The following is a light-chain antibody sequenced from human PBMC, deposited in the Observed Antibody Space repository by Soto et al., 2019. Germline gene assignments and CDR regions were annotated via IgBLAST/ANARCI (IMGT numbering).Light chain of an antibody. CDR1: SSDVGGYNY. J-gene: IGLJ3*02. V-gene: IGLV2-14*01. CDR3: SSYTSSSTLDWV. CDR2: DDS. Sequence: QSALTQPASVSGSPGQSITISCTGTSSDVGGYNYVSWYQQHPGKAPKLMIYDDSNRPSGVSNRFSGSKSGNTASLTISGLQAEDEADYYCSSYTSSSTLDWVFGGGTKVTVL.